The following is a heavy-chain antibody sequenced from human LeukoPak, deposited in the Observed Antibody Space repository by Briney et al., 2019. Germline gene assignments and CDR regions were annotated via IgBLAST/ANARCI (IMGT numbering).Heavy chain of an antibody. D-gene: IGHD2-15*01. CDR3: AIDIVVVVAATRDYYYGMDV. CDR2: IIPIFGTA. Sequence: ASVKVSCKASGGTFSSYAISWVRQAPGQGLEWMGGIIPIFGTANYAQKFQGRVTITADESTSTACMELSSLRSEDTAVYYCAIDIVVVVAATRDYYYGMDVWGQGTTVTVSS. V-gene: IGHV1-69*01. CDR1: GGTFSSYA. J-gene: IGHJ6*02.